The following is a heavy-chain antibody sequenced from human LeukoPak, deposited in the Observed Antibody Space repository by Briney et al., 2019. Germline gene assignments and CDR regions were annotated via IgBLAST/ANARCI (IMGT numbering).Heavy chain of an antibody. V-gene: IGHV4-59*01. J-gene: IGHJ5*02. Sequence: PSETLSLTCAVSGGSIGTYYWSWSRQPPGEGQEWIGYIYYSGGTNYNPSLKSRVTISVDTSKNHFSLKRSSVTAADTAVYYCARCRTGNWFDPWGQGTLVTVSS. CDR1: GGSIGTYY. CDR2: IYYSGGT. CDR3: ARCRTGNWFDP. D-gene: IGHD3/OR15-3a*01.